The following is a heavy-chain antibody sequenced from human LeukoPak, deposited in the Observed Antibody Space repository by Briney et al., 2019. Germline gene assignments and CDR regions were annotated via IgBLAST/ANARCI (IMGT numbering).Heavy chain of an antibody. CDR1: GGSISSHY. V-gene: IGHV4-59*11. CDR3: ARGSGYHDAFDI. CDR2: IYYSGST. J-gene: IGHJ3*02. D-gene: IGHD3-22*01. Sequence: SETLSLTCTVSGGSISSHYCSWIRQSPEKGLEWIGYIYYSGSTNYNPSLKSRVTISVDTSKNQFSLKLSSVTAADTAVYYCARGSGYHDAFDIWGQGTMVTVSS.